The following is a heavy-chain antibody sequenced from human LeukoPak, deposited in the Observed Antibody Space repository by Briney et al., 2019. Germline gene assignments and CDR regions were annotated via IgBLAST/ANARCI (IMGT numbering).Heavy chain of an antibody. Sequence: SETLSLTCAVYGGSFSGYYWSWIRQPPGKGLEWIGEINHSGSTNYNPSLKSRVTISVDTSKNQFSLKLSSVTAADTAVYYCASSYCSSTSCYPYYYYYYMDVWGKGTTVTVSS. CDR2: INHSGST. J-gene: IGHJ6*03. CDR3: ASSYCSSTSCYPYYYYYYMDV. CDR1: GGSFSGYY. V-gene: IGHV4-34*01. D-gene: IGHD2-2*01.